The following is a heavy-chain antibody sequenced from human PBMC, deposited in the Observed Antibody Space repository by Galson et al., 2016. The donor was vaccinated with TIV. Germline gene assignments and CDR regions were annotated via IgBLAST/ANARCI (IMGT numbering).Heavy chain of an antibody. J-gene: IGHJ4*02. V-gene: IGHV4-39*01. CDR2: IYYGGTT. CDR3: SRHLNYYGSGNYSFTH. Sequence: SETLSLTCTVFGDAINSRRYFWGWVRQTPQKGLEWIGSIYYGGTTYYTPSLQSRLTISMDTSKGQFSLWLRSVTASDTAVYYCSRHLNYYGSGNYSFTHWGQGILVTVSS. D-gene: IGHD3-10*01. CDR1: GDAINSRRYF.